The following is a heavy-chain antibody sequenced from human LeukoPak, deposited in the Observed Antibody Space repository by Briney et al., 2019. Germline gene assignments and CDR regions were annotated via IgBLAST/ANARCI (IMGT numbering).Heavy chain of an antibody. J-gene: IGHJ4*02. CDR1: GFTFDDYA. V-gene: IGHV3-43*02. D-gene: IGHD2-2*01. CDR3: TKGRKGCSSTNCYGNFDY. Sequence: GGSLRLSCAASGFTFDDYAMLWVRHPPGKGLEWVSLISGDGRSTYYADSVKGRFTISRDNSKNSLYLQMNSLRTEDTALYYCTKGRKGCSSTNCYGNFDYRGQGTLVTVSS. CDR2: ISGDGRST.